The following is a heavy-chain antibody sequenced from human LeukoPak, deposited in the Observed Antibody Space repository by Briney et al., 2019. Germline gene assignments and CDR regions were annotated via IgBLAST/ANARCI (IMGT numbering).Heavy chain of an antibody. CDR1: GFTFSDYY. CDR2: LSSGGSTI. D-gene: IGHD5-18*01. CDR3: ARVDTATNGFDY. Sequence: GGSLRLSCAASGFTFSDYYMSWIRQAPGKGLEWVSYLSSGGSTIYYADSVKGRFTISRDNAKNSLYLQMNSLRAEDTALYYCARVDTATNGFDYWGQGTLVTVSS. J-gene: IGHJ4*02. V-gene: IGHV3-11*04.